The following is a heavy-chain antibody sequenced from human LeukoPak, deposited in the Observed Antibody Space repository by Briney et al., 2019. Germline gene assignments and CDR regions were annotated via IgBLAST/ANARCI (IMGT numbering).Heavy chain of an antibody. Sequence: GGSLRLSCAASGFTFSSYWMSWVRQAPGKGLEWVANIKQDGSEKYYVDSVKGRFTISSDNAKNSLYLQMNSLRAEDTAVYYCARVMGLRYAANDYWGQGTLVTVSS. V-gene: IGHV3-7*01. J-gene: IGHJ4*02. CDR2: IKQDGSEK. CDR3: ARVMGLRYAANDY. CDR1: GFTFSSYW. D-gene: IGHD3-9*01.